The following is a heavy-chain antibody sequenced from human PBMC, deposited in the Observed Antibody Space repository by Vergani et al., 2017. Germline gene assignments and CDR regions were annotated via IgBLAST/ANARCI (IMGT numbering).Heavy chain of an antibody. D-gene: IGHD6-19*01. CDR2: IWYDGSNK. J-gene: IGHJ6*02. CDR3: ARSWQWLVPPLDYYYYGMDV. CDR1: GFTFSSYG. Sequence: QVQLVESGGGVVQPGRSLRLSCAASGFTFSSYGMHWVRQAPGKGLEWVAVIWYDGSNKYYADSVKGRFTISRDNAKNSLYLQMNSLRAEDTAVYYCARSWQWLVPPLDYYYYGMDVWGQGTTVTVSS. V-gene: IGHV3-33*01.